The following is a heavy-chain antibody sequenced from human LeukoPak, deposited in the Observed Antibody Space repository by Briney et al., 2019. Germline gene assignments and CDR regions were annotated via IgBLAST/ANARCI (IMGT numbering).Heavy chain of an antibody. D-gene: IGHD5-12*01. J-gene: IGHJ6*03. CDR2: ISWDGGST. V-gene: IGHV3-43*01. Sequence: GGSLRLSCAASGFTFDDYTMHWVRQAPGKGLEWVSLISWDGGSTYYADSVKGRFTISRDNSKNSLYLQMNSLRTEDTALYYCAKDKVGGYDHQDHYYYMDVWGKGTTVTVSS. CDR3: AKDKVGGYDHQDHYYYMDV. CDR1: GFTFDDYT.